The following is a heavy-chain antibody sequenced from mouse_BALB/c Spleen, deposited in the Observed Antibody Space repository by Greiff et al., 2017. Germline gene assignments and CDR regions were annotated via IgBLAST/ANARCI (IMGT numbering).Heavy chain of an antibody. Sequence: EVKLMESGGGLVKPGGSLKLSCAASGFTFSSYAMSWVRQTPEKRLEWVATISSGGSYTYYPDSVKGRFTISRDNAKNTLYLQMSSLRSEDTAMYYCARHPREYYFDYWGQGTTLTVSS. CDR3: ARHPREYYFDY. CDR2: ISSGGSYT. CDR1: GFTFSSYA. J-gene: IGHJ2*01. V-gene: IGHV5-9-3*01.